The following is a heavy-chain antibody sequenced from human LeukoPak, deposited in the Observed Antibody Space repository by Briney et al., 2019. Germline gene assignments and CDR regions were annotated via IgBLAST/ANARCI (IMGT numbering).Heavy chain of an antibody. CDR3: ARAPAAMLGSNWFDP. CDR1: GGSISGTSYY. J-gene: IGHJ5*02. D-gene: IGHD2-2*01. Sequence: SEALSLTCTVSGGSISGTSYYWGWIRQPPGKGLEWIGSIYYSGSTYYNPSLKSRVTISVDTSKNQFSLKLSSVTAADTAVYYCARAPAAMLGSNWFDPWGQGTLVTVSS. V-gene: IGHV4-39*01. CDR2: IYYSGST.